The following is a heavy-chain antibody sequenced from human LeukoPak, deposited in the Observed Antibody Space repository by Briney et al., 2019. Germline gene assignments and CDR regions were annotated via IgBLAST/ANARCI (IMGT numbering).Heavy chain of an antibody. CDR3: ARKYRGYSRINWFDP. CDR1: GGSISSSSYY. CDR2: IYYSGST. D-gene: IGHD6-13*01. J-gene: IGHJ5*02. Sequence: PSETLSLTCTVSGGSISSSSYYWGWIRQPTGKGLEWIGSIYYSGSTYYNPSLKSRVTISVDTSKNQFSLKLSSVTAADTAVYYCARKYRGYSRINWFDPWGQGTLVTVSS. V-gene: IGHV4-39*01.